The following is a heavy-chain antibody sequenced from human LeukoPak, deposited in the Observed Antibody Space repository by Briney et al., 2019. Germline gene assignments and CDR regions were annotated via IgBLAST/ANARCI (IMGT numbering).Heavy chain of an antibody. J-gene: IGHJ5*02. CDR1: GGTFSSYA. CDR3: AREWGRYYYDSSGYYIYNWFDP. Sequence: GASVKVSCKASGGTFSSYAISWVRQAPGQGLEWMGGIIPIFGTANYAQKFQGRVTITADESTSTAYMELSSLRSEDTAVYYCAREWGRYYYDSSGYYIYNWFDPWGQGTLVTVSS. D-gene: IGHD3-22*01. V-gene: IGHV1-69*13. CDR2: IIPIFGTA.